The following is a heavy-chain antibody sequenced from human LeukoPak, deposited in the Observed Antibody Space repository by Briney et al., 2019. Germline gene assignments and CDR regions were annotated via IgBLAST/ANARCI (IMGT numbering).Heavy chain of an antibody. D-gene: IGHD5-18*01. V-gene: IGHV4-59*08. J-gene: IGHJ3*02. CDR1: GVSMNNHY. CDR3: VRQPGSTAAFDT. CDR2: SHNNGES. Sequence: SDTLSLPCIVSGVSMNNHYWSWIRQTPGKGLEWIAYSHNNGESRYNPSLKSRITISVYTSKSEFTLKLSSVTAADTAIYYCVRQPGSTAAFDTWGQGTMVTVS.